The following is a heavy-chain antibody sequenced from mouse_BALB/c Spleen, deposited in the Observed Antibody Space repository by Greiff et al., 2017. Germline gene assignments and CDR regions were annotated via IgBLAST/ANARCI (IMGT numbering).Heavy chain of an antibody. CDR1: GFTFSSYA. CDR3: ARLGAGSGVYFDY. D-gene: IGHD4-1*01. V-gene: IGHV5-9-1*01. Sequence: EVMLVQSGGGLVKPGGSLKLSCAASGFTFSSYAMSWVRQTPEKRLEWVATISSGGSYTYYPDSVKGRFTIARDNAKNTLYLQMSSLRSEDTAMYYCARLGAGSGVYFDYWGQGTTLTVSS. J-gene: IGHJ2*01. CDR2: ISSGGSYT.